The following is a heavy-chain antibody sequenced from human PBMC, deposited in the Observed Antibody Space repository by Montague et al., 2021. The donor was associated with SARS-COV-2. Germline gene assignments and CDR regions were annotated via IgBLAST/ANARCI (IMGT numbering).Heavy chain of an antibody. Sequence: SLRLSCAASGFTFSSYWMSWVRQAPGKGLEWVANIKQDGSEKYYVDSVKGRFTIPRDNAKNSLYLQMNSLRAEDTAVYYCARMYSSGWYENDAFDIWGQGTMVTVSS. D-gene: IGHD6-19*01. V-gene: IGHV3-7*01. CDR2: IKQDGSEK. CDR1: GFTFSSYW. J-gene: IGHJ3*02. CDR3: ARMYSSGWYENDAFDI.